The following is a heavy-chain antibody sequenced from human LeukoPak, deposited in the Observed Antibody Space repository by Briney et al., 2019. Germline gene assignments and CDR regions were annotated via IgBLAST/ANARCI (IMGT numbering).Heavy chain of an antibody. CDR2: IIPIFGTA. V-gene: IGHV1-69*01. D-gene: IGHD3-22*01. CDR3: ARPYDSSGYYYFGY. CDR1: GGTFSSYA. Sequence: ASVKVSCKASGGTFSSYAISWVRQAPGPGLEWMGGIIPIFGTANYAQKFQGRVTITADESTSTAYMELSSLRSEDTAVYYCARPYDSSGYYYFGYWGQGTLVTVSS. J-gene: IGHJ4*02.